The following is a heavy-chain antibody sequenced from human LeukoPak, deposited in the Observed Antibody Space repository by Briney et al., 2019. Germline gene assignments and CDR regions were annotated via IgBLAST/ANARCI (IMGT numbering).Heavy chain of an antibody. CDR1: GGTFTDPY. D-gene: IGHD6-19*01. Sequence: SSVKVSCKASGGTFTDPYTHWVRQAPGQGLEWMGWINPNSGDTNYSQKFQGRVSMTRDTSINTAYMELSRLTSDDTAVYYCARDLYSSGWTDAFDIWGQGTMVTVSS. V-gene: IGHV1-2*02. J-gene: IGHJ3*02. CDR3: ARDLYSSGWTDAFDI. CDR2: INPNSGDT.